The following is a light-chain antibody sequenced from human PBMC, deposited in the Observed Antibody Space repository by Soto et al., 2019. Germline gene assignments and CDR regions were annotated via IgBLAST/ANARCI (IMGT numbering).Light chain of an antibody. V-gene: IGKV1-39*01. CDR3: QQSYSTPPYT. CDR2: AAS. J-gene: IGKJ2*01. Sequence: DIQMTQSPSSLSASVGDRVTITCRASQSISNDLYWYQQKPGKAPKLLIYAASSLQGVVPSRFSGSGSGTDFTLTISSLQPEDFATYYCQQSYSTPPYTFGQGTRLEI. CDR1: QSISND.